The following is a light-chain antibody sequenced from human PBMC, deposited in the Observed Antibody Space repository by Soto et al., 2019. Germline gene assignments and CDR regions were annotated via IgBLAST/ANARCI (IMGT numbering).Light chain of an antibody. CDR3: TSYEGGGKYV. CDR2: EVG. Sequence: QSALTQPASVSGSPGQSVTISCTGTSSDVGAYNLVSWYQQYPGKAPKLMIYEVGNRPSGVSNRFSGSKSGNTASLTISGLQAEDEADYYCCTSYEGGGKYVFGTGTKVTVL. V-gene: IGLV2-14*01. J-gene: IGLJ1*01. CDR1: SSDVGAYNL.